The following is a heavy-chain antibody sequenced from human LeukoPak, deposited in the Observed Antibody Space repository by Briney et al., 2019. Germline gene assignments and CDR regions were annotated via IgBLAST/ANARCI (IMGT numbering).Heavy chain of an antibody. V-gene: IGHV3-33*06. CDR3: AKAGSVPYSSGYYSDFDY. D-gene: IGHD3-22*01. J-gene: IGHJ4*02. Sequence: GGSLRLSCAASGFTFSRSGMHWVRQAPGKGLEWVAVIWYGGSNKDYADSVKGRFTISRDNSKNTLYLQMNSLRAEDTAVYYCAKAGSVPYSSGYYSDFDYWGQGTLVTVSS. CDR2: IWYGGSNK. CDR1: GFTFSRSG.